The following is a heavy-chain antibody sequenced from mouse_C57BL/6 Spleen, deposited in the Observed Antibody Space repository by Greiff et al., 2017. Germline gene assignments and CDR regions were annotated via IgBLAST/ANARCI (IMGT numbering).Heavy chain of an antibody. Sequence: EVHLVESGGGLVKPGGSLKLSCAASGFTFSDYGMHWVRQAPEKGLEWVAYISSGSSTIYYADTVKGRFTISRDNAKNTLFLQMTSLRSEDTAMYYCASHYDYDAGYAMDYWGQGTSVTVSS. CDR1: GFTFSDYG. V-gene: IGHV5-17*01. D-gene: IGHD2-4*01. J-gene: IGHJ4*01. CDR2: ISSGSSTI. CDR3: ASHYDYDAGYAMDY.